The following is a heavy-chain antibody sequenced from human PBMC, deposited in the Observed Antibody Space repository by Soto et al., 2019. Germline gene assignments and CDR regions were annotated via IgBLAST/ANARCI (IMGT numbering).Heavy chain of an antibody. CDR1: GFTFSSFA. J-gene: IGHJ4*02. D-gene: IGHD3-10*01. Sequence: EVQLLESGGGLVQPGGSLRLSCTASGFTFSSFAMSWVRQAPGKGLEWVSAISGSGGSTLYADSVKGRFTISRDNSKNTLYLQMNSLRAEDTAVYYCAKDATLRGSGNYWTVIKFDFWGRGTLVTVSS. V-gene: IGHV3-23*01. CDR3: AKDATLRGSGNYWTVIKFDF. CDR2: ISGSGGST.